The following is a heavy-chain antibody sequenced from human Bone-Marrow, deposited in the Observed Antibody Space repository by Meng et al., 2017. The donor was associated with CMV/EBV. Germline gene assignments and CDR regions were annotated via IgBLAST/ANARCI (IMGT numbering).Heavy chain of an antibody. CDR2: IKSESDGGTT. D-gene: IGHD3-3*01. J-gene: IGHJ6*02. Sequence: GLEWVGRIKSESDGGTTDYAAPVKGRFTISRDDSKNTLYLQMNSLKIEDTAVYYCTTVTMYYGMDVWGQGTTVTVSS. V-gene: IGHV3-15*01. CDR3: TTVTMYYGMDV.